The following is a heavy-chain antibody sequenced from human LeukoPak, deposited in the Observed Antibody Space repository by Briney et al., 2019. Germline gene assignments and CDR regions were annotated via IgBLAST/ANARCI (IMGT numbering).Heavy chain of an antibody. Sequence: GGSLRLSCAASGFTFSSYSMNWVRQAPGKGLEWVSSISSSSSYIYYADSVKGRFTISRDNAKNSLYLQMNSLRAEDTAVYYCASTHEITMVRGVIMIFDYWGQGTLVTVSS. CDR3: ASTHEITMVRGVIMIFDY. V-gene: IGHV3-21*01. CDR1: GFTFSSYS. J-gene: IGHJ4*02. CDR2: ISSSSSYI. D-gene: IGHD3-10*01.